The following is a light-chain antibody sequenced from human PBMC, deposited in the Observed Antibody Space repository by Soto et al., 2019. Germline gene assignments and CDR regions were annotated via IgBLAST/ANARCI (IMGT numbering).Light chain of an antibody. CDR3: QQFDDSVT. CDR1: QSVSSS. Sequence: ETVVTQSPATLSVSPGERATLSCRASQSVSSSLAWYQQKRGLXPTLLISDASSRASGVPDRFTGGGSGTYFTLTISRLEPEDYAVYYCQQFDDSVTFGQGTRLDIK. J-gene: IGKJ5*01. V-gene: IGKV3D-20*01. CDR2: DAS.